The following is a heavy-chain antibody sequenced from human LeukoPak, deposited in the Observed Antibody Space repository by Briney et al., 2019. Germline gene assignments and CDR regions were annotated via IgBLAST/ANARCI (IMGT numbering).Heavy chain of an antibody. V-gene: IGHV3-73*01. Sequence: GGSLKLSCATSGFMFSGSAMHWVRQASGKGLEWIGRIRTRKNNYATAYGASVTGRFIISRDDSKKTTDLQMNSLKTEDTAVYYCTTYYYDGSGTVFINYWGQGTLVTVTS. CDR2: IRTRKNNYAT. CDR1: GFMFSGSA. CDR3: TTYYYDGSGTVFINY. D-gene: IGHD3-22*01. J-gene: IGHJ4*02.